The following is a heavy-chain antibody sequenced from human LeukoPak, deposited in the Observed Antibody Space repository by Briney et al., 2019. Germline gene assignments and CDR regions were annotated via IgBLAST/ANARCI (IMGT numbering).Heavy chain of an antibody. CDR2: MNPNGGNT. Sequence: ASVKVSCKASGYTFTSYDINWVRQATGQGLEWMGWMNPNGGNTGYAQKFQGRVTMTRNTSISTAYMELSSLRSEDTAVYYCARGGSGWYYDFWSGYYDQVDYWGQGTLVTVSS. CDR3: ARGGSGWYYDFWSGYYDQVDY. D-gene: IGHD3-3*01. V-gene: IGHV1-8*01. CDR1: GYTFTSYD. J-gene: IGHJ4*02.